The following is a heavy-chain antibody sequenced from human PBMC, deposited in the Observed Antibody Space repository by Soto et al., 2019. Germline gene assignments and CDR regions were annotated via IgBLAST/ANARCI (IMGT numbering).Heavy chain of an antibody. V-gene: IGHV1-69*13. Sequence: SVKVSCKASGGTFSSYAISWVRQAPGQGLEWMGGIIPIFGTANYAQKSQGRVTITADEPTSTAYMELSSLRSEDTAVYYCARSRDGYNYYYYYGMDVWGQGTTVTSP. CDR3: ARSRDGYNYYYYYGMDV. CDR2: IIPIFGTA. CDR1: GGTFSSYA. D-gene: IGHD5-12*01. J-gene: IGHJ6*02.